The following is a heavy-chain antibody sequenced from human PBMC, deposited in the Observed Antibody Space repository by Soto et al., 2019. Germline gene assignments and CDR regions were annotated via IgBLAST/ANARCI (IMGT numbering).Heavy chain of an antibody. CDR1: GFSFSNYA. V-gene: IGHV3-30-3*01. D-gene: IGHD6-13*01. J-gene: IGHJ5*02. CDR2: ISNDGSNK. CDR3: AREGYSSSWYNWFDP. Sequence: GGSLRLSCAASGFSFSNYAMHWVRQAPGKGLEWVAVISNDGSNKYHADSVKGRFTISRDNSKNTLYLQMNSLRAEDTAVYYCAREGYSSSWYNWFDPWGKGTLVTVSS.